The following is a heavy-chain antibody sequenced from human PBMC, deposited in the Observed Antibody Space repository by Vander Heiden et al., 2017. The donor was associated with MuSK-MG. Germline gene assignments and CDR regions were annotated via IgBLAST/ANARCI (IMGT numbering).Heavy chain of an antibody. CDR3: AKNNWGYSDY. D-gene: IGHD7-27*01. CDR2: ITAGGENT. V-gene: IGHV3-23*01. J-gene: IGHJ4*02. Sequence: EVQLLESGGGLVQPGGSLRLSCAASVFTFSTNAITWVRQAPGKGREWVSVITAGGENTDDTDSVKGRFTISRDNSKNTLYLQMTSLRAEDTAVYYCAKNNWGYSDYWGQGTLVTVSS. CDR1: VFTFSTNA.